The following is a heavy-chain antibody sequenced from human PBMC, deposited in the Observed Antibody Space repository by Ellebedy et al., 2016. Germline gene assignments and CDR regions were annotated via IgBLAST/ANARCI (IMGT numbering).Heavy chain of an antibody. D-gene: IGHD2-21*02. CDR2: ISYDGSNK. J-gene: IGHJ4*02. CDR3: ARDFSTVVVTAPLH. CDR1: GFTFSSYA. V-gene: IGHV3-30-3*01. Sequence: GGSLRLSXAASGFTFSSYAMHWVRQAPGKGLEWVAVISYDGSNKYYADSVKGRFTISRDNSKNTLYLQMNSLRAEDTAVYYCARDFSTVVVTAPLHWGQGTLVTVSS.